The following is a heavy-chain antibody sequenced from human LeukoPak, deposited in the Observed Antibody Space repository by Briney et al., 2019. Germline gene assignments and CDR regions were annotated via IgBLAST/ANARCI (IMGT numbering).Heavy chain of an antibody. J-gene: IGHJ3*02. D-gene: IGHD6-13*01. Sequence: ASVKVSCKASGYTFTTYYIHWVRQAPGQGLEWMGIINPIGGTTDYAQKFQGRVTMTRDTSTSTVYMELSSLRSEDTAVYYCAREGKTYSSWGTRDRYPGAFDIWGQGTMVTVSS. CDR3: AREGKTYSSWGTRDRYPGAFDI. CDR2: INPIGGTT. V-gene: IGHV1-46*01. CDR1: GYTFTTYY.